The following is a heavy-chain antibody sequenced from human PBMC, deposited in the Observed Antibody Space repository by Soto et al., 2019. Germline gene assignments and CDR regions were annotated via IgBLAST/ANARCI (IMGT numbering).Heavy chain of an antibody. CDR3: ARVLWFGARAFDI. J-gene: IGHJ3*02. D-gene: IGHD3-10*01. V-gene: IGHV3-21*01. Sequence: GGSLRLSCAASGFTFSSYIMNWVRQSPGKGLEWVSSISSSSYIYYADSVKGRFTISRDNAKNSLYLQMNSLRAEDTAVYYCARVLWFGARAFDIWGQGTMVTVSS. CDR2: ISSSSYI. CDR1: GFTFSSYI.